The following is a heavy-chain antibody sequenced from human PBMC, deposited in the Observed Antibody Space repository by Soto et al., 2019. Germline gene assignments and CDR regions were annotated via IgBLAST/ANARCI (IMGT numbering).Heavy chain of an antibody. CDR3: ARLLLLYDFWSGRPEGGWFDP. CDR2: IYYSGST. CDR1: GGSISSSSYY. Sequence: QLQLQESGPGLVKPSETLSLTCTVSGGSISSSSYYWGWIRQPPGKGLEWIGSIYYSGSTYYNPSLNSRLTISVDTSKNQLSLKLSSVTAADTAVYYCARLLLLYDFWSGRPEGGWFDPWGQGTLVTVSS. J-gene: IGHJ5*02. D-gene: IGHD3-3*01. V-gene: IGHV4-39*01.